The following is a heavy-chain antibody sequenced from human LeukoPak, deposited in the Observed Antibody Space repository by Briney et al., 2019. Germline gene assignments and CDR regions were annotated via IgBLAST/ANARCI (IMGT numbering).Heavy chain of an antibody. D-gene: IGHD3-22*01. CDR3: PRQPGYYDSSGPAGY. Sequence: GESLKISCKGSGYSFTSYWIGWVRQMPGKGLEWMGIIYPGDSDTRYSPSFQGQVTISADKSISTAYLQWSSLKASDTAMYYCPRQPGYYDSSGPAGYWGQGTLVTVSS. CDR2: IYPGDSDT. V-gene: IGHV5-51*01. J-gene: IGHJ4*02. CDR1: GYSFTSYW.